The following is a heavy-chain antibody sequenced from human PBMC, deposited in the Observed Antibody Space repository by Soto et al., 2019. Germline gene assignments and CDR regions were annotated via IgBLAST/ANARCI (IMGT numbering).Heavy chain of an antibody. V-gene: IGHV1-69*01. Sequence: QVQLVQSGAEVKKPGSSVKVSCKASGGTFSSYAISWVRQAPGQGLEWMGGIIPIFGTANYAQKFQGRVTITADDSTSTAYMELSSLRSEDTAVYYCAGYCSSTSCYYYYYGMDVWGQGTTVTVSS. CDR3: AGYCSSTSCYYYYYGMDV. CDR2: IIPIFGTA. J-gene: IGHJ6*02. D-gene: IGHD2-2*01. CDR1: GGTFSSYA.